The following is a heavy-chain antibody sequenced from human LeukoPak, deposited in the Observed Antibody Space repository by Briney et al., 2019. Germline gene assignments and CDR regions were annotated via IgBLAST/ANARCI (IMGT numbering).Heavy chain of an antibody. J-gene: IGHJ4*02. CDR1: GGTFIRHA. Sequence: SSVTVSCKASGGTFIRHAISWVRQARGQGLEWMGGIIPIFGTANYAQKFQGRVTITTGESTSTAYMELSSLRSEDAAVYYCARGDAEMATTSGFDYWGQGTLVTVSS. CDR3: ARGDAEMATTSGFDY. D-gene: IGHD5-24*01. V-gene: IGHV1-69*05. CDR2: IIPIFGTA.